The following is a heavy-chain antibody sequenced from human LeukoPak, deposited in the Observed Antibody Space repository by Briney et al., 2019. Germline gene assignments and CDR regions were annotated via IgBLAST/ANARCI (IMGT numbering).Heavy chain of an antibody. CDR3: AKDYVWGSYRYSYFDH. Sequence: GGSLRLSCAASGYTFSLYAMHWVRQAPGKGLEWVAVISYDGSKKYYAESVKGRFTISRDNSKNTLSLQMNTLRAEDTAVYYCAKDYVWGSYRYSYFDHWGQGTLVTVSS. J-gene: IGHJ4*02. D-gene: IGHD3-16*02. V-gene: IGHV3-30-3*01. CDR2: ISYDGSKK. CDR1: GYTFSLYA.